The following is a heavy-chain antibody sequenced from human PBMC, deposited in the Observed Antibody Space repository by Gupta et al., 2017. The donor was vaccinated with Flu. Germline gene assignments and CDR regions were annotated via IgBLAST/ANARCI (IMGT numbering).Heavy chain of an antibody. CDR2: ISGSGGST. CDR1: GFTFSSYA. D-gene: IGHD6-13*01. V-gene: IGHV3-23*01. CDR3: AKAAAGRNYYYGMDV. J-gene: IGHJ6*02. Sequence: EVQLLESGGGLVQPGGSLRLSCAASGFTFSSYAMSWVRQAPGKGLEWVSAISGSGGSTDYAESVKGRFTISRDNSKNTLYLQMNSLRAEDTAVYYCAKAAAGRNYYYGMDVWGQGTTVTVSS.